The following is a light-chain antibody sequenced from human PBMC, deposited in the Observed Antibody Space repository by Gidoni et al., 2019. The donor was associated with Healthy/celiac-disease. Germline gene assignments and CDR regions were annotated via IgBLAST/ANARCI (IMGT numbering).Light chain of an antibody. CDR3: QKRSNWPLIT. Sequence: EIVLTQSPATLSLSPGERATLSCRASQSVSSYLAWYHHKPGQAPRPLIYEASNMPTGIPDRFSGSVSVTDITLTISGLGTEDFAVYNCQKRSNWPLITFXXXTRLEIK. CDR1: QSVSSY. V-gene: IGKV3-11*01. J-gene: IGKJ5*01. CDR2: EAS.